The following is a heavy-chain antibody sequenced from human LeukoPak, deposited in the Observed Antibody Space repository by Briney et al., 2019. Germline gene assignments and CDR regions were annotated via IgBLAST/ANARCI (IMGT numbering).Heavy chain of an antibody. CDR3: ARDLIAAAADYYYYGMDV. Sequence: ASVKVSCKASGYTFTSYDINWVRQATGQGLEWMGWINPNSGGTNYAQKFQGRVTMTRDTSISTAYMELSRLRSDDTAVYYCARDLIAAAADYYYYGMDVWGQGTTVTVSS. J-gene: IGHJ6*02. CDR2: INPNSGGT. V-gene: IGHV1-2*02. CDR1: GYTFTSYD. D-gene: IGHD6-13*01.